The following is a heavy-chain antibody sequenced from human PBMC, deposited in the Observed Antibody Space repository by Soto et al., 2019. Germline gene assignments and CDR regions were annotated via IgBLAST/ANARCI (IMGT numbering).Heavy chain of an antibody. CDR2: ISSGSTYI. Sequence: PGGSLRLSCAASGFTFNIYTMNWVRQAPGKGLEWVSSISSGSTYISYADSVKGRFIISRDNAKNSLYLQMISLGVEDTAVYYCARDRTNGLYSNDAFDIWGQGTMVTVSS. J-gene: IGHJ3*02. CDR1: GFTFNIYT. CDR3: ARDRTNGLYSNDAFDI. D-gene: IGHD4-4*01. V-gene: IGHV3-21*06.